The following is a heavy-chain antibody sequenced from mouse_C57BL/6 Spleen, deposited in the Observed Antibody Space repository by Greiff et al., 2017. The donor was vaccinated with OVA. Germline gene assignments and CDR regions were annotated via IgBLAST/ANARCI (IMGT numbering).Heavy chain of an antibody. Sequence: VKLQQPGAELMKPGASVKLSCKASGYTFTSYWMHWVKQRPGRGLEWIGRIDPNSGGTKYNEKFKSKATLTVDKPSSTAYMQLSSLTSEDSAVYYCAREGEGYYYGSSTFAYWGQGTLVTVSA. CDR3: AREGEGYYYGSSTFAY. J-gene: IGHJ3*01. CDR1: GYTFTSYW. CDR2: IDPNSGGT. V-gene: IGHV1-72*01. D-gene: IGHD1-1*01.